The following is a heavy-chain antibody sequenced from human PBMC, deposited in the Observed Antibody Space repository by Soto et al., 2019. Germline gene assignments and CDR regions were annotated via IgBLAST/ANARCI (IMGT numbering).Heavy chain of an antibody. CDR1: GGSISSYY. V-gene: IGHV4-59*01. CDR2: IYYSGST. D-gene: IGHD6-13*01. CDR3: ARDGTTRYSSSWYAPYYGMDV. Sequence: SETLSLTCTVSGGSISSYYWSWIRQPPGKGLEWIGYIYYSGSTNYNPSLKSRVTISVDTSKNQFSLKLSSVTAADTAVYYYARDGTTRYSSSWYAPYYGMDVWGQGTTVTVSS. J-gene: IGHJ6*02.